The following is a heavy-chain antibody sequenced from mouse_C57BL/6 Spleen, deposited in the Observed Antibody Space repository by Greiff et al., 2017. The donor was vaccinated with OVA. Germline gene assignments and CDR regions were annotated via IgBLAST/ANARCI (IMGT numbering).Heavy chain of an antibody. CDR1: GFTFSSYA. V-gene: IGHV5-4*01. CDR2: ISDGGSYT. D-gene: IGHD2-3*01. CDR3: ASDYDQGFDY. J-gene: IGHJ2*01. Sequence: DVHLVESGGGLVKPGGSLKLSCAASGFTFSSYAMSWVRQTPEKRLEWVATISDGGSYTYYPDNVKGRFTISRDNAKNNLYLQMSHLKSEDTAMYYCASDYDQGFDYWGQGATLTVSS.